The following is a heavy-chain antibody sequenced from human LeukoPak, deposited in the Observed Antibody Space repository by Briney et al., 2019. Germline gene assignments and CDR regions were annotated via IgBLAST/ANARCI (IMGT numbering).Heavy chain of an antibody. J-gene: IGHJ4*02. V-gene: IGHV3-30-3*01. Sequence: GGSLRLSCAASGFTFSSYAMHWVRQAPGKGLEWVAVISYDGSNKYYADSVKGRFTISRDNSKNTLYLQMNSLRAEDTAVYYCARVKIFGVVIIPPAYDYWGQGTLVTVSS. D-gene: IGHD3-3*01. CDR1: GFTFSSYA. CDR3: ARVKIFGVVIIPPAYDY. CDR2: ISYDGSNK.